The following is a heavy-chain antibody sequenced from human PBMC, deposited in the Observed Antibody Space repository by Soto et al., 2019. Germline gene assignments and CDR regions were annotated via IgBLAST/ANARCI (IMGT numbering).Heavy chain of an antibody. CDR2: ILHDGSAE. CDR1: GFTFTSYD. Sequence: GGSLRLSCAASGFTFTSYDMHWVRQAPGKGMEWMALILHDGSAEYYADSVKGRFTISRDNSRSTLYLQMNSLRAEDTAVYYCARSRDGYSFYFYYGMDGWGQGTTVTVSS. V-gene: IGHV3-30*03. D-gene: IGHD4-4*01. CDR3: ARSRDGYSFYFYYGMDG. J-gene: IGHJ6*02.